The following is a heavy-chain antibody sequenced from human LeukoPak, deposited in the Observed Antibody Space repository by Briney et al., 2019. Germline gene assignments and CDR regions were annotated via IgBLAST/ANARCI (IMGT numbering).Heavy chain of an antibody. V-gene: IGHV3-53*01. CDR2: IYSGGST. J-gene: IGHJ4*02. Sequence: GGSLRLSCAAPGFTVSSNYMSWVRQAPGKGLEWVSIIYSGGSTNYADSVKGRFTISRDNSKNTLYLQMNSLRAEDTAVYYCARGVTGDDYFDYWGQGTLVTVSS. CDR1: GFTVSSNY. CDR3: ARGVTGDDYFDY. D-gene: IGHD7-27*01.